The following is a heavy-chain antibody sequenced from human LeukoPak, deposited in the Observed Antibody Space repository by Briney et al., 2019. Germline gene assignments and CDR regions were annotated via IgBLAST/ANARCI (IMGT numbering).Heavy chain of an antibody. Sequence: SETLSLTCAVSGGSISSSNWWSWVRPPPGKGLEWIGEIYHSGSTNYNPSLKSRVTISVDKSKNQFSLKLSSVTAADTAVYYCARARIAARYFDYWGQGTLVTVSS. D-gene: IGHD6-6*01. J-gene: IGHJ4*02. CDR2: IYHSGST. CDR1: GGSISSSNW. V-gene: IGHV4-4*02. CDR3: ARARIAARYFDY.